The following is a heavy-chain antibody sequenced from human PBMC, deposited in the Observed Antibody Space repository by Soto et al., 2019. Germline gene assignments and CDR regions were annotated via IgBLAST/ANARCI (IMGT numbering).Heavy chain of an antibody. CDR2: IYYHCGST. V-gene: IGHV4-59*01. Sequence: SKTLSLTCTVSGGYISSYYWSWILQPPGKGLERIGYIYYHCGSTNYHPSLMGRVSISVDTSKNQFSLMLSSVTAAGMAVYFCARGYSRYDWALDFLGQGTLVTVFS. CDR1: GGYISSYY. J-gene: IGHJ4*02. D-gene: IGHD5-12*01. CDR3: ARGYSRYDWALDF.